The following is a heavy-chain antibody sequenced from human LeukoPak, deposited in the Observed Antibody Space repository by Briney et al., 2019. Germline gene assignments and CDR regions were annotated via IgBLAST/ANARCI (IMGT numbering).Heavy chain of an antibody. V-gene: IGHV4-59*01. CDR3: ARGRWELPFDY. CDR1: GGSISSYY. CDR2: IYYSGST. Sequence: SETLSLTCTVSGGSISSYYWSWIRQPPGKGLEWIGYIYYSGSTNYNPSLKSRVTISVDTSKNQFSLKLSSVTAADTAVYYCARGRWELPFDYWGQGTLVTVSS. D-gene: IGHD2-15*01. J-gene: IGHJ4*02.